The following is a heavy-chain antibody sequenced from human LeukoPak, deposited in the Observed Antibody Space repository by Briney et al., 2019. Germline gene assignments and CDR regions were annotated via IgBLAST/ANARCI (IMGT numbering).Heavy chain of an antibody. J-gene: IGHJ6*03. CDR1: GGSISSSSYY. CDR3: AREAPAARLYYYMDV. Sequence: SETLSLTCTVSGGSISSSSYYWGWIRQPPGKGLEWIGSIYYSGTTYYNPSLKSRVTISVDTSKNQFSLKMSSVTAADTAVYYCAREAPAARLYYYMDVWGKGTTVTVSS. CDR2: IYYSGTT. D-gene: IGHD2-2*01. V-gene: IGHV4-39*07.